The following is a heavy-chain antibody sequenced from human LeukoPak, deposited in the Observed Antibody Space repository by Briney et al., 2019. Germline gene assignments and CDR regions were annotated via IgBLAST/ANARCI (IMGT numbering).Heavy chain of an antibody. Sequence: GESLKISCEGSGYSFTSYWIGWVRQMPGKGLEWMGIIYPGDSDTRYSPSFQGQVTISADESISTASLQWSSLEASDTAMYYCARPRGYSSGWPYYFDYWGQGTLVTVSS. V-gene: IGHV5-51*01. CDR3: ARPRGYSSGWPYYFDY. CDR1: GYSFTSYW. J-gene: IGHJ4*02. CDR2: IYPGDSDT. D-gene: IGHD6-25*01.